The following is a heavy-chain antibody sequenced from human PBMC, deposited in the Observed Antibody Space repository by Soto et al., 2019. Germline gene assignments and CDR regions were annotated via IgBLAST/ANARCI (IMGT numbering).Heavy chain of an antibody. D-gene: IGHD4-17*01. CDR3: ARDYAHGWFDP. V-gene: IGHV4-30-2*01. CDR1: GGSMSSGDYS. CDR2: IYHSGST. J-gene: IGHJ5*02. Sequence: QVQLQESGPGLVKPSQTLSLTCGISGGSMSSGDYSWSWIRQPSGKGLEWIGYIYHSGSTYYNPSLKSRVTISVDRAKNQFSLKLSSVTAADTAVYYCARDYAHGWFDPWGQGTLVTVSS.